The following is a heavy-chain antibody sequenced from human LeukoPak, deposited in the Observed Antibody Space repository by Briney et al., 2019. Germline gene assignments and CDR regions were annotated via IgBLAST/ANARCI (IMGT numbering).Heavy chain of an antibody. J-gene: IGHJ5*02. CDR2: INHSGST. Sequence: SETLSLTCAVNGGSFSGYYWSWIRQPPGKGLEWIGEINHSGSTNYNPSLKSRVTISVDTSKNQFSLKLSSVTAADTAVYYCARARYYDILTGYYRRDWFDPWGQGTLVTVSS. CDR3: ARARYYDILTGYYRRDWFDP. D-gene: IGHD3-9*01. CDR1: GGSFSGYY. V-gene: IGHV4-34*01.